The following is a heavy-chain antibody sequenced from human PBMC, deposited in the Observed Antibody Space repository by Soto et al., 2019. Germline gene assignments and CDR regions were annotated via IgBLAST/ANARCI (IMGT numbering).Heavy chain of an antibody. CDR3: AKDGITMVRGVSYYYYGMDV. Sequence: GGSLRLSCAASGFTFSSYWMHWVRQAPGKGLVWVSRINSDGSSTSYADSVKGRFTISRDNSKNTLYLQMNSLRAEDTAVYYCAKDGITMVRGVSYYYYGMDVWGQGTTVTAP. V-gene: IGHV3-74*01. J-gene: IGHJ6*02. CDR1: GFTFSSYW. D-gene: IGHD3-10*01. CDR2: INSDGSST.